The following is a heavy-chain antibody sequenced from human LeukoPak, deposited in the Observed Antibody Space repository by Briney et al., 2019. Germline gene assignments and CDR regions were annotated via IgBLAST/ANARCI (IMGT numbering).Heavy chain of an antibody. CDR3: ARETGYNWNDDGYFDY. J-gene: IGHJ4*02. Sequence: GASVKVSCKASGGTFSSYAISWVRQAPGQGLEWMGGIIPIFGTANYAQKFQGRVTITADESTSTAYMELSSLRSEDTAVYYCARETGYNWNDDGYFDYWGQGTLVTVSS. D-gene: IGHD1-1*01. CDR1: GGTFSSYA. CDR2: IIPIFGTA. V-gene: IGHV1-69*13.